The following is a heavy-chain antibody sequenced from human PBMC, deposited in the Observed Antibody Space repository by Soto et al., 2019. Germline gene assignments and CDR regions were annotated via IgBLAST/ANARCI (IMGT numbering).Heavy chain of an antibody. V-gene: IGHV3-53*01. CDR2: IYSGGST. D-gene: IGHD3-3*01. CDR3: ARGGIFGVVRGYYGMDV. Sequence: GGSLRLSCAASGFTVSSNYMSWVRQAPRKGLEWVSVIYSGGSTYYADSVKGRFTISRDNSKNTLYLQMNSLRAEDTAVYYCARGGIFGVVRGYYGMDVWGQGTTVTVSS. J-gene: IGHJ6*02. CDR1: GFTVSSNY.